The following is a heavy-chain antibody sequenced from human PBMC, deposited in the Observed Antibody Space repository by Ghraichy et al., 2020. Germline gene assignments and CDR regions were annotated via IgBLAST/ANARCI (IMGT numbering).Heavy chain of an antibody. CDR3: AWLPRF. Sequence: GGSLRLSCAASGFTVRNNFMTWVRQAQGKGLEWDSLIYSGGNSYYEDSVKGRSTISRDSSKNTLYLQMNSLRAEDTAVYYCAWLPRFWGQGTQVTVSS. CDR2: IYSGGNS. CDR1: GFTVRNNF. V-gene: IGHV3-53*01. J-gene: IGHJ4*02. D-gene: IGHD3-16*01.